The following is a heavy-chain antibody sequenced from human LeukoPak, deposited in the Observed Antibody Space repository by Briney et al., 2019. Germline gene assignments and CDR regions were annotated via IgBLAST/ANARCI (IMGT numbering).Heavy chain of an antibody. D-gene: IGHD5-24*01. CDR3: AREGVEMAFDY. CDR2: INPSGGST. J-gene: IGHJ4*02. Sequence: ASVKVSCKASGYTFTSYYMHWVRQAPGQGLEWMGIINPSGGSTSYAQKFQGRVTMTRDMSTSTVYMELSSLRAEDTAVYYCAREGVEMAFDYWGQGTLVTVSS. V-gene: IGHV1-46*01. CDR1: GYTFTSYY.